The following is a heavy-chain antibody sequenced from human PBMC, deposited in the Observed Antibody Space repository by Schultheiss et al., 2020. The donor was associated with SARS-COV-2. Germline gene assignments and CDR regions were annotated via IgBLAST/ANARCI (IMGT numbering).Heavy chain of an antibody. Sequence: GGSLRLSCAASGFTVSSNYMSWVRQAPGKGLEWVAVISYDGSNKYYADSVKGRFTISRDNSKNTLYLQMNSLRAEDTAVYYCAREGGYCSSTSCYAYYYGMDVWGQGTTVTVSS. CDR3: AREGGYCSSTSCYAYYYGMDV. CDR2: ISYDGSNK. J-gene: IGHJ6*02. D-gene: IGHD2-2*01. CDR1: GFTVSSNY. V-gene: IGHV3-30*03.